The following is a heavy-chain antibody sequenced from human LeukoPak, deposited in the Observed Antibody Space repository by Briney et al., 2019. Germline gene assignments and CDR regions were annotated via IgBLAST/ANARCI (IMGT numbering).Heavy chain of an antibody. CDR3: ANSYGDYVDFRYYGMDV. CDR2: ISYDGSNK. CDR1: GFTFSSYG. Sequence: PGGSLRLSCAASGFTFSSYGMHWVRQAPGKGLEWVAVISYDGSNKYYADSVKGRFTISRDNSKNTLYLQMNSLRAEDTAVYYCANSYGDYVDFRYYGMDVWGQGTTVTVSS. V-gene: IGHV3-30*18. D-gene: IGHD4-17*01. J-gene: IGHJ6*02.